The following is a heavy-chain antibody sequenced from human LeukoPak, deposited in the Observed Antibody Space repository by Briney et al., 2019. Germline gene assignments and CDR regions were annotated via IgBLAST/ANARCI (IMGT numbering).Heavy chain of an antibody. J-gene: IGHJ3*02. D-gene: IGHD3-10*01. V-gene: IGHV1-69*13. Sequence: SVKVSCKASGGTFSSYAISWVRQAPGQGLEWMGGIIPIFGTANYAQKCQGRVTITADESTSTAYMELSSLRSEDTAVYYCATTNNFIGSGSYYSDAFDIWGQGTMVTVSS. CDR2: IIPIFGTA. CDR3: ATTNNFIGSGSYYSDAFDI. CDR1: GGTFSSYA.